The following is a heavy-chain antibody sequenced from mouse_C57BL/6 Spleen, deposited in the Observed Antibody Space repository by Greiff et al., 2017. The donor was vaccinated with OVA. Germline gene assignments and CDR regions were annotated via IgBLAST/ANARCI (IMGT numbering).Heavy chain of an antibody. CDR2: INPNNGGT. CDR1: GYTFTDYY. V-gene: IGHV1-26*01. J-gene: IGHJ2*01. D-gene: IGHD2-3*01. Sequence: EVQLQQSGPELVKPGASVKISCKASGYTFTDYYMNWVKQSHGKSLEWIGDINPNNGGTSYNQKFKGKATLTVDKSSSTAYMELRSLTSEDSAVYYCARSGDGYYGSYFDYWGQGTTLTVSS. CDR3: ARSGDGYYGSYFDY.